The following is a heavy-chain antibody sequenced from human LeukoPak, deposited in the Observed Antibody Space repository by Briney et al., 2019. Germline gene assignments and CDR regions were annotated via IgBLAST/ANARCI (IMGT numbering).Heavy chain of an antibody. CDR3: AREVVTAKWATNYYYYMDV. V-gene: IGHV3-7*01. Sequence: GGSLRLSCTVSGFTLSSYEMSWIRQAPGKGLEWVANIKQDGSEKYYVDSVKGRFTISRDNAKNSLYLQMNSLRAEDTAVYYCAREVVTAKWATNYYYYMDVWGKGTTVTISS. CDR1: GFTLSSYE. J-gene: IGHJ6*03. CDR2: IKQDGSEK. D-gene: IGHD2-21*02.